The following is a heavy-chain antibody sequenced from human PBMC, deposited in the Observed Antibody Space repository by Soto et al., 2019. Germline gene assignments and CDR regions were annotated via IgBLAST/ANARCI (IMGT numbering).Heavy chain of an antibody. CDR3: ARDLPKPTGYYYYGMHV. CDR2: INAGNGNT. J-gene: IGHJ6*02. CDR1: GYTFTSYA. D-gene: IGHD1-1*01. V-gene: IGHV1-3*01. Sequence: ASVKVSCKASGYTFTSYAMHWVRQAPGQRLEWMGWINAGNGNTKYSQKFQGRVTITRDTSASTAYMELSSLRSEDTAVYYCARDLPKPTGYYYYGMHVWGQGTTVTVSS.